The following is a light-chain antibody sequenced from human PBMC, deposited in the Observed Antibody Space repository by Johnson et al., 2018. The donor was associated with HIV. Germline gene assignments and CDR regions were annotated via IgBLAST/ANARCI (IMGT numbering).Light chain of an antibody. Sequence: SILTQPPSVSAAPGQRVTISCSGNNSNIGYNSVSWYQQVPGTAPKLLIYENKKRPSGIADRFSASTSGTSATLDLTGLQPGAEADYYCGAWDSGLTAHFVFGSGTTITVL. V-gene: IGLV1-51*02. CDR3: GAWDSGLTAHFV. J-gene: IGLJ1*01. CDR1: NSNIGYNS. CDR2: ENK.